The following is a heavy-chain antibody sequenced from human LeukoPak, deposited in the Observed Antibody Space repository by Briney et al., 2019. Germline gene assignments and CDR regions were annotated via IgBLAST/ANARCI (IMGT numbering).Heavy chain of an antibody. CDR1: GGSFSGYY. Sequence: PSETLSLNCAVYGGSFSGYYWSWIRKPPGKGLEWIGEINHSGSTNYNPSLKSRVTISVDTSKNQFSLELSSVTAADTAVYYCARGPRPYYYGSGKVDYWGQGTLVTVSS. CDR3: ARGPRPYYYGSGKVDY. J-gene: IGHJ4*02. V-gene: IGHV4-34*01. CDR2: INHSGST. D-gene: IGHD3-10*01.